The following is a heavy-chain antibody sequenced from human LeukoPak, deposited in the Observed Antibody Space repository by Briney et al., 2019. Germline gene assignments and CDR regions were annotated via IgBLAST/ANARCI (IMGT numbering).Heavy chain of an antibody. D-gene: IGHD3-16*02. V-gene: IGHV4-39*01. CDR2: IYYSGST. CDR3: ARYDVWGTYRAFDY. Sequence: PSETLSLTCTVSGGSISSRSYYWGWIRQPPGKGLEWIGSIYYSGSTYYNPSLKSRVTISVDTSRNQFSLKLSSVTAADTAMYYCARYDVWGTYRAFDYWGQGTLVTVSS. J-gene: IGHJ4*02. CDR1: GGSISSRSYY.